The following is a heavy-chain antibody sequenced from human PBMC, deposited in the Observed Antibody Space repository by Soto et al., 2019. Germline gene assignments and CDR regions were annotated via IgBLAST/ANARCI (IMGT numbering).Heavy chain of an antibody. CDR3: WIDALGGYTCRWQSYRYSVSGMDV. Sequence: QVQLVQSGAEVKKPGSSVKVSCKASGDTFSRHAISWVRQAPGQGLEWMGEIIPIFGTTNDAQKFQGRVKMTADGSTSTGYMELGGLGSEDTAMYYCWIDALGGYTCRWQSYRYSVSGMDVWGQGTTVTVSS. CDR1: GDTFSRHA. V-gene: IGHV1-69*01. CDR2: IIPIFGTT. D-gene: IGHD3-16*02. J-gene: IGHJ6*02.